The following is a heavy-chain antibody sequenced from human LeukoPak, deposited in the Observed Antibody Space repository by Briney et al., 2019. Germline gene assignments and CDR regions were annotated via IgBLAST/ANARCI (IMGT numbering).Heavy chain of an antibody. CDR2: IYPDDSDT. Sequence: NTGASLQISCKTAGYIFTTYWIGWVRPLPGTGLEGVGAIYPDDSDTRYSPSFQGQVVISADRSIRTAYLQWNTLKTSDTAMYYCVRQRGALGTINHFDPWGQGTLVTLSS. V-gene: IGHV5-51*01. D-gene: IGHD3-16*01. CDR3: VRQRGALGTINHFDP. J-gene: IGHJ5*02. CDR1: GYIFTTYW.